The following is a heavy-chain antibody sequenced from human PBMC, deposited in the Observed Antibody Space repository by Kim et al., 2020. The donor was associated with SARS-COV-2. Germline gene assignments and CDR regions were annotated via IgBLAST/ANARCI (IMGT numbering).Heavy chain of an antibody. CDR2: IIPIFGTA. CDR3: ARDGEEGCSGGSCRGWFGP. D-gene: IGHD2-15*01. J-gene: IGHJ5*02. CDR1: GGTFSSYA. Sequence: SVKVSCKASGGTFSSYAISWVRQAPGQGLEWMGGIIPIFGTANYAQKFQGRVTITADESTSTAYMELSSLRSEDTAVYYCARDGEEGCSGGSCRGWFGPWGQGTLVTVTS. V-gene: IGHV1-69*13.